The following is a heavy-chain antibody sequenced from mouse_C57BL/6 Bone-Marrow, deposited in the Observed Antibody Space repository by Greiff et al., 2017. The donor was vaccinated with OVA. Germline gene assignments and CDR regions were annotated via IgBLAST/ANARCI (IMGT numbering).Heavy chain of an antibody. J-gene: IGHJ4*01. CDR2: IRSKSNNYAT. CDR3: VMGSHYYGSRDYEAMDY. CDR1: GFSFNTYA. Sequence: EVHLVESGGGLVQPKGSLKLSCAASGFSFNTYAMNWVRQAPGKGLEWVARIRSKSNNYATYYADSVKDRFTISRYDSESRLYLQMNNLKTEDTAMYYCVMGSHYYGSRDYEAMDYWGQGTSVTVSS. D-gene: IGHD1-1*01. V-gene: IGHV10-1*01.